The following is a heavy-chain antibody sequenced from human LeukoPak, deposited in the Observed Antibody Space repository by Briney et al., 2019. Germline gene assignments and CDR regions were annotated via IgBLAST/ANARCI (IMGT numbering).Heavy chain of an antibody. CDR3: ARAYFSGDYGSFDY. D-gene: IGHD4-17*01. J-gene: IGHJ4*02. CDR2: ISAYNGNT. CDR1: GYTFDNLA. V-gene: IGHV1-18*01. Sequence: ASVKVSFTASGYTFDNLAISSVRQAPGQGLEWMGWISAYNGNTNYVHKSQGNVHRKPDTSTSEAYMELRSLRSDDTAVYYCARAYFSGDYGSFDYMRRATQLAVSS.